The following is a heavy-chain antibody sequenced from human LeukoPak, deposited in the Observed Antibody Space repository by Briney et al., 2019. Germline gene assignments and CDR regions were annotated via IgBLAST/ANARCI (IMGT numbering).Heavy chain of an antibody. CDR1: GITLSNSA. CDR2: ISRSGDRT. V-gene: IGHV3-23*01. CDR3: AKELRPNDY. Sequence: GGSLRLSCAASGITLSNSAMSWVRQAPGKGLEWVSAISRSGDRTFYADSVKGRFTISRDSSIDSLFLQMNSLRAEDTAVYFCAKELRPNDYWGQGTLVTVSS. D-gene: IGHD2-15*01. J-gene: IGHJ4*02.